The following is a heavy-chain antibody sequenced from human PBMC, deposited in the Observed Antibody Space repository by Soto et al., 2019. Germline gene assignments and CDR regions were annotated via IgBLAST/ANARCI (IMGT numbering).Heavy chain of an antibody. CDR3: ANDIAAAGSWFDP. D-gene: IGHD6-13*01. CDR1: VYSFTSYW. CDR2: IDPSDSYT. Sequence: GESLKISCKGSVYSFTSYWISWVRQMPGKGLEWMGRIDPSDSYTNYSPSFQGHVTISADKSISTAYLQWSSLKASDTAMYYCANDIAAAGSWFDPWGPGTLVTVSS. J-gene: IGHJ5*02. V-gene: IGHV5-10-1*01.